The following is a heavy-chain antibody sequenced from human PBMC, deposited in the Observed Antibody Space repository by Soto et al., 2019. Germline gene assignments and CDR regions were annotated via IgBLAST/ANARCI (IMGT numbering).Heavy chain of an antibody. V-gene: IGHV4-34*01. CDR3: ARGRSTITFGIRTSYFQH. CDR1: GGSFSGYY. D-gene: IGHD3-16*01. CDR2: INHSGST. J-gene: IGHJ1*01. Sequence: PSETLSLTCAVDGGSFSGYYLSWIRQPPGKGLEWIGEINHSGSTNYNPSLKSRVTISVDTSKNQFSLKLSSVTAADTAVYYCARGRSTITFGIRTSYFQHWGQGTLVTVSS.